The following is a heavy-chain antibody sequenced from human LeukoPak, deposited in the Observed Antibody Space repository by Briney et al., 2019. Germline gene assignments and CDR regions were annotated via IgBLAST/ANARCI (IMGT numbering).Heavy chain of an antibody. D-gene: IGHD2-2*02. V-gene: IGHV4-4*07. CDR1: GGSINNYY. J-gene: IGHJ6*02. CDR3: ARGLPNTPYYYYGMDV. Sequence: PSETLSLTCTVSGGSINNYYWSWIRQPAGKGLEWIGRIYSSGSTNYNPSLQSRVTMSVDTSKNQFSLKLSSVTAADTAVYYCARGLPNTPYYYYGMDVWGQGTTVTVSS. CDR2: IYSSGST.